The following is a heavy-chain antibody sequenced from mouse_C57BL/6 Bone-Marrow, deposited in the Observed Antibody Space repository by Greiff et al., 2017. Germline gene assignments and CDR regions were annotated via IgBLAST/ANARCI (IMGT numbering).Heavy chain of an antibody. D-gene: IGHD1-1*01. J-gene: IGHJ4*01. V-gene: IGHV3-6*01. Sequence: EVKLQESGPGLVKPSQSLSLTCSVTGYSITSGYYWNWIRQFPGNKLEWMGYISYDGSNNYNPSLKNRISLTRDTSKNQFFLKLNSVTTEDTATYYCARDPSYYYGSSYYAMDYWGQGTSVTVSS. CDR2: ISYDGSN. CDR1: GYSITSGYY. CDR3: ARDPSYYYGSSYYAMDY.